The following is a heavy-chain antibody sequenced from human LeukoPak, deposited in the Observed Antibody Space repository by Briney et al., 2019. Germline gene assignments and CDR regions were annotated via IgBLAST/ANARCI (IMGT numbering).Heavy chain of an antibody. V-gene: IGHV3-33*06. Sequence: GSLRLSCAASGFPFSTYSMNWVRQAPGKGLEWVAVIWYDGSNKYYADSVKGRFTISRDNSKNTLYLQMKSLRAEDTAVYYCAKDLRDGYNLNYYFDYWGQGTLVTVSS. CDR2: IWYDGSNK. CDR3: AKDLRDGYNLNYYFDY. CDR1: GFPFSTYS. J-gene: IGHJ4*02. D-gene: IGHD5-24*01.